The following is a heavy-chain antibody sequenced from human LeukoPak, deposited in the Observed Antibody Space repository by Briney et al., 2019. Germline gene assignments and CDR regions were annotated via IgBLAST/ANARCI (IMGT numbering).Heavy chain of an antibody. CDR3: AKLTVTKAWYYFDY. J-gene: IGHJ4*02. CDR1: GYTFTSYG. Sequence: ASVKVSCKASGYTFTSYGISWVRQAPGQGLEWMGWISAYNGNTNYAQKLQGRVTMTTDTSTSTAYMELRSLRSDDTAVYYCAKLTVTKAWYYFDYWGQGTLVTVSS. D-gene: IGHD4-17*01. V-gene: IGHV1-18*01. CDR2: ISAYNGNT.